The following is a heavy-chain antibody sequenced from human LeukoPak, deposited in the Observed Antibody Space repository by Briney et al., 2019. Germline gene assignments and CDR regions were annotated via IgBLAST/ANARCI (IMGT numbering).Heavy chain of an antibody. CDR1: GASISKSGWS. D-gene: IGHD1-20*01. Sequence: PSETLSLTCKVSGASISKSGWSWGWVRQFPVNGLEWIGTMPFDENVADNEIPSYNPSLKRRVIISAERSKNQLSLKVNSVTAADTDSYYCASLTLTGVAGRGWFDAWGQGTLVIVSS. J-gene: IGHJ5*02. CDR3: ASLTLTGVAGRGWFDA. CDR2: MPFDENVADNEIP. V-gene: IGHV4-39*01.